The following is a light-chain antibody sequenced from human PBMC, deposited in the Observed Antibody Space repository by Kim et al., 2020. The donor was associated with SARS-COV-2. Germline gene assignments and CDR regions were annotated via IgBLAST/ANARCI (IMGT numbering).Light chain of an antibody. Sequence: DIQMTQSPSSLSASVGDRVTITCRASESIISYLNWYQQKPGKAPNLLIYAASSLESVVPSRFSGGGSGTDFTLTINSLQPEDFATYYCQQSYSTPFTFGQGTRLEIK. CDR2: AAS. CDR1: ESIISY. CDR3: QQSYSTPFT. V-gene: IGKV1-39*01. J-gene: IGKJ5*01.